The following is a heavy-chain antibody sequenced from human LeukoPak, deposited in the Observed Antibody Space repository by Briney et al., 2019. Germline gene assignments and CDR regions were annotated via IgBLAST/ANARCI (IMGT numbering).Heavy chain of an antibody. Sequence: ASVKVSCKASGYTFTTDYMHWVRQAPGRGLEWMGIMSLSSGSTNYAQKFQGRVTITADKSTSTAYMELSSLRSEDTAVYYCARGPGGVLMVYAIGPNWFDPWGQGTLVTVSS. CDR2: MSLSSGST. CDR3: ARGPGGVLMVYAIGPNWFDP. J-gene: IGHJ5*02. V-gene: IGHV1-46*01. D-gene: IGHD2-8*01. CDR1: GYTFTTDY.